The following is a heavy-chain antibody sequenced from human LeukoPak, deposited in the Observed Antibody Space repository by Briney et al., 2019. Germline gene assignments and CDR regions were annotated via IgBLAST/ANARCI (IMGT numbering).Heavy chain of an antibody. V-gene: IGHV4-59*01. CDR2: IYYSGST. CDR3: AREGRRDGSSYGMDV. Sequence: SETLSLTCTVSGGSISSYYWSWIRQPPGKGLEWIEYIYYSGSTNYNPSLKSRVTISVDTSKNQFSLKLSSVTAADTAVYYCAREGRRDGSSYGMDVWGQGTTVTVSS. CDR1: GGSISSYY. J-gene: IGHJ6*02. D-gene: IGHD5-24*01.